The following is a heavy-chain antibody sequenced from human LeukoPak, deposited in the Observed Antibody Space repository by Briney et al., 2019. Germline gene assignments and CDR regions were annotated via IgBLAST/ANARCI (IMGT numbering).Heavy chain of an antibody. CDR3: ARVVTDSSGWYHFDY. CDR1: DYTFTRYY. J-gene: IGHJ4*02. D-gene: IGHD6-19*01. Sequence: ASVKVSCKASDYTFTRYYIHWVRQAPGQGLEWMGIVIPSGGSTTYSQTFHGRVTITMDTSTRTVYMELSSLRSEDTAVYYCARVVTDSSGWYHFDYWGQGTLVTVSS. V-gene: IGHV1-46*01. CDR2: VIPSGGST.